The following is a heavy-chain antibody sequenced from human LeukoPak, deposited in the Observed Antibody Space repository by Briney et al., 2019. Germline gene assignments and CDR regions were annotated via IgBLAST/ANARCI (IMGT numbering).Heavy chain of an antibody. CDR1: GFTFSSYG. V-gene: IGHV3-30*02. CDR3: ARDRYSGSYPLDY. Sequence: GGSLRLSCAASGFTFSSYGMHWVRQAPGKGLDWVAFIRYDGSNKYYADSVKGRFTISRDNSKNTLYLQMNSLRAEDTAVYYCARDRYSGSYPLDYWGQGTLVTVSS. J-gene: IGHJ4*02. CDR2: IRYDGSNK. D-gene: IGHD1-26*01.